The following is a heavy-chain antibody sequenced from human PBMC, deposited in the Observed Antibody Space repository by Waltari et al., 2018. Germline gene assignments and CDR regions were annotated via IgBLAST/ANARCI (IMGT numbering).Heavy chain of an antibody. CDR3: ARNRGYCSSTSCGWFDP. CDR1: GFSLSTSGMR. J-gene: IGHJ5*02. V-gene: IGHV2-70*04. D-gene: IGHD2-2*01. Sequence: QVTLKESGPALVKPTQTLTLTCTFSGFSLSTSGMRVSWIRQPPGKALEWLARIDWYEDKFYSTSLKTRLTISKDTAKNQMFLTMTNMAPVDTATYYCARNRGYCSSTSCGWFDPWGQGTLVTVSS. CDR2: IDWYEDK.